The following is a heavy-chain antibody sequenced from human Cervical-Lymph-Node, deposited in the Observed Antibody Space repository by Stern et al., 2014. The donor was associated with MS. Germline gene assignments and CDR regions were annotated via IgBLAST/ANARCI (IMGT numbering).Heavy chain of an antibody. J-gene: IGHJ6*02. CDR3: AAGTSSLLWFGSYNGMDV. CDR1: GFTFISSA. D-gene: IGHD3-10*01. V-gene: IGHV1-58*02. CDR2: VVVASGNT. Sequence: QLVESGPEVKKPGTSVKVSCKASGFTFISSAMQWVRQARGQRLEWIGWVVVASGNTHYAQKFQERVTITRDISIGTAFMELSSLRAEDTAVYYCAAGTSSLLWFGSYNGMDVWGQGTTVTVSS.